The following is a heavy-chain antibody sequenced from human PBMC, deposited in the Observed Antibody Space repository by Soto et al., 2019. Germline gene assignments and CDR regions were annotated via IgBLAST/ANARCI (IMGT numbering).Heavy chain of an antibody. D-gene: IGHD3-16*01. CDR3: ARVGGNIFDY. J-gene: IGHJ4*02. Sequence: KASETLSLTCAVSGGSVSRGSYSWGWIRQPPGKGLEWIGYIYYFGGTNYNPSLKSRVTISVDRSKNLFSLRLSSVTAADTAVYYFARVGGNIFDYWGQGAPVTVSS. V-gene: IGHV4-61*03. CDR2: IYYFGGT. CDR1: GGSVSRGSYS.